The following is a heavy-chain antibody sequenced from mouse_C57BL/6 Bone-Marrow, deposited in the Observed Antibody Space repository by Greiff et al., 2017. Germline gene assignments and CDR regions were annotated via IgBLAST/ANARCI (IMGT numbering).Heavy chain of an antibody. Sequence: QVQLKESGAELVKPGASVKMSCKASGYTFTTYPIEWMKQNHGKSLEWIGNFHPYNDDTKYNEKFKGKATLTVEKSSSTVYLELSRLTSDDSAVYYCARHNWDVWYFDYWGQGTTLTVSS. D-gene: IGHD4-1*01. CDR3: ARHNWDVWYFDY. CDR1: GYTFTTYP. CDR2: FHPYNDDT. J-gene: IGHJ2*01. V-gene: IGHV1-47*01.